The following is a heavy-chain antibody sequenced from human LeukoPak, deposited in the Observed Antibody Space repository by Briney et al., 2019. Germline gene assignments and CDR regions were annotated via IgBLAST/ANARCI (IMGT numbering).Heavy chain of an antibody. J-gene: IGHJ6*02. Sequence: SVKVSCKASGFTFTSSAMQWVRQARGQRLEWIGWIVVGSGNTNYAQKFQERVTITRDMSTSTAYMELSSLRSEDTAVYYCALPVVPAAWDYYYYGMDAWGQGTTVTVSS. V-gene: IGHV1-58*02. D-gene: IGHD2-2*01. CDR2: IVVGSGNT. CDR1: GFTFTSSA. CDR3: ALPVVPAAWDYYYYGMDA.